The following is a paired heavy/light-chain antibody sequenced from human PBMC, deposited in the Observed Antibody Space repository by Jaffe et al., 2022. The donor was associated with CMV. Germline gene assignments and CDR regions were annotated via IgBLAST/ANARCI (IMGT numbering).Light chain of an antibody. CDR3: QQYHDWPYT. CDR2: GAS. Sequence: EIVMTQSPATLSVSPGDSATLSCRASQSISNHLAWYRHKPGQAPRLLIYGASVRATSIPGTFSGSGSGTEFTLTINSLQSEDFAVYYCQQYHDWPYTFGQGTKLEI. J-gene: IGKJ2*01. V-gene: IGKV3-15*01. CDR1: QSISNH.
Heavy chain of an antibody. Sequence: QVHLQQWGAGLLKPSETLSLTCALSGGSFTGYYWSWIRQSPGKGLEWIGEINQSEGTNDNPSLKSRVTILLDTSKNQFSLRLSSVTAADTAVYYCARQVRGYFLRGYFDYWGPGALVTVSS. CDR2: INQSEGT. V-gene: IGHV4-34*01. CDR3: ARQVRGYFLRGYFDY. J-gene: IGHJ4*02. CDR1: GGSFTGYY. D-gene: IGHD3-22*01.